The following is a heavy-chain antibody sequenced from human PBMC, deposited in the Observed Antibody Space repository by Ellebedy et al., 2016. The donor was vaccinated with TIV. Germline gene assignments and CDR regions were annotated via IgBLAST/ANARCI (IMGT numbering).Heavy chain of an antibody. V-gene: IGHV4-39*07. CDR3: ARISRVTGTFGSWNFDF. CDR2: IHFGGST. CDR1: GGSISNSNYY. J-gene: IGHJ4*02. D-gene: IGHD3-3*01. Sequence: MPSETLSLTCTVSGGSISNSNYYWGWIRQTPGKGLEWIGGIHFGGSTYYTPSIKSRVTISVDTSKSQFSLKLSSVTAADTAVYYCARISRVTGTFGSWNFDFWGQGTLLTVSS.